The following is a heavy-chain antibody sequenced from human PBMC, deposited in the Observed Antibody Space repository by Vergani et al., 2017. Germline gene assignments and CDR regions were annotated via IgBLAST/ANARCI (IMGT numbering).Heavy chain of an antibody. CDR1: GGSIRSTFYY. CDR3: ARRNEQLVPGNYYYYYYMDV. V-gene: IGHV4-39*01. D-gene: IGHD6-13*01. CDR2: IYYSGGT. Sequence: QLQLQESDPGLVKPSETLSLTCTVPGGSIRSTFYYWGWIRQPPGKGLEWIGTIYYSGGTYYNPSLKSRVTISVDTSKNQFSLKLNSGTAADTAVYYCARRNEQLVPGNYYYYYYMDVWGKGTTVTVSS. J-gene: IGHJ6*03.